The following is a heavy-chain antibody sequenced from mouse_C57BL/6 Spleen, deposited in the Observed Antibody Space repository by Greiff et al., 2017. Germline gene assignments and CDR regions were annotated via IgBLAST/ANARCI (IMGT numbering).Heavy chain of an antibody. CDR2: ISSGSSTI. V-gene: IGHV5-17*01. CDR1: GFTFSDYG. J-gene: IGHJ4*01. CDR3: ARLIYAMDY. D-gene: IGHD1-3*01. Sequence: EVMLVESGGGLVKPGGSLKLSCAASGFTFSDYGMHWVRQAPEKGLEWVAYISSGSSTIYYADTVKGRFPISRDNAKNTLFLQMTSLRSEDTAMYYCARLIYAMDYWGQGTSVTVSS.